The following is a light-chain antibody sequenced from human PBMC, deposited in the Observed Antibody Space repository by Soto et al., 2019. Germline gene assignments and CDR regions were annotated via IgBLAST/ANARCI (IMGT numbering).Light chain of an antibody. V-gene: IGLV1-40*01. Sequence: QSVLTQPPSVSEAPGQRVTISCTGSSSNIGAGYEAHWYQQVPGTAPKLLIYENNNRPSGVPDRFSGSKSGTSASLAITWLQAEDEAEYYCQSYDSSLSGYVLGTGTKLTVL. CDR3: QSYDSSLSGYV. CDR1: SSNIGAGYE. CDR2: ENN. J-gene: IGLJ1*01.